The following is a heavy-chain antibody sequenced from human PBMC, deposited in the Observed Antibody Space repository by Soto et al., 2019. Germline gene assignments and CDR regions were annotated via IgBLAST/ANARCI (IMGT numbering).Heavy chain of an antibody. CDR2: ITPNGGGT. CDR1: GYIFPDYY. CDR3: ARGEQLVHFDP. J-gene: IGHJ4*01. Sequence: SVKVSCKAPGYIFPDYYVHWVRQAPGEGLEWMGRITPNGGGTNYAQKFEGWVTMTTDTSISTAYMELSRLNFDDTAVYYCARGEQLVHFDPWGQGTLVT. V-gene: IGHV1-2*04. D-gene: IGHD6-6*01.